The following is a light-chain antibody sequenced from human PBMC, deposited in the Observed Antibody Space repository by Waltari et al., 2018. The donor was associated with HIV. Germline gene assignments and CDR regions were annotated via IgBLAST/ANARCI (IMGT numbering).Light chain of an antibody. V-gene: IGLV2-14*01. CDR2: EVS. J-gene: IGLJ1*01. CDR1: TSAFGGYDY. CDR3: SSYTSSTPYV. Sequence: QSALTQPASVSGSPGQSIPISCTGTTSAFGGYDYVPCYQLYPGKAPKLMISEVSSRPAGVSKRFSSSKSGSTASLTISGLQAEDEADYYCSSYTSSTPYVFGTGTKVTVL.